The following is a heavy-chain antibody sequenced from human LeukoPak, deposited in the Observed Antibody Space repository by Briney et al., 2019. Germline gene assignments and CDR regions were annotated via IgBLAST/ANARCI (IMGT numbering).Heavy chain of an antibody. Sequence: ASVKVSCKASGYTFTSYGISWVRQAPGQGLEGMGWISAYNGNTNYAQKLQGRVTMTTDTSTSTAYMELRSLRSDDTAVYYCARDRIAVAGTNYYYGMDVWGKGTTVTVSS. V-gene: IGHV1-18*04. CDR1: GYTFTSYG. J-gene: IGHJ6*04. CDR3: ARDRIAVAGTNYYYGMDV. CDR2: ISAYNGNT. D-gene: IGHD6-19*01.